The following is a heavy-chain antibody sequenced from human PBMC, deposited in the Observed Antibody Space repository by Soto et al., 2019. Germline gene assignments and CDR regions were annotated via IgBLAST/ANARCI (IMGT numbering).Heavy chain of an antibody. V-gene: IGHV3-66*01. CDR3: ARSPDYGDYDPYMDV. CDR2: IYSGGST. CDR1: GFTVSSNY. D-gene: IGHD4-17*01. J-gene: IGHJ6*03. Sequence: GGSVRLSCAASGFTVSSNYMSWVRQAPGKGLEWVSVIYSGGSTYYADSVKGRFTISRDNSKNTLYLQMNSLRAEDTSVYYCARSPDYGDYDPYMDVWGKGTTVTVSS.